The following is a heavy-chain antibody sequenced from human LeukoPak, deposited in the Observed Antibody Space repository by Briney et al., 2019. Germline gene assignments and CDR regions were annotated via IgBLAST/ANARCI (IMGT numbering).Heavy chain of an antibody. CDR1: GGSFSGYY. V-gene: IGHV4-34*01. Sequence: PSETLSLTCAVYGGSFSGYYWTWIRQSPGKGLEWIEEINHSGTTSYNPSLKSRVTISVDTSKNQFSLKLSSVTAADTTVYYCARGFGSGWSTPFDYWGQGTLVTVSS. CDR3: ARGFGSGWSTPFDY. J-gene: IGHJ4*02. CDR2: INHSGTT. D-gene: IGHD6-19*01.